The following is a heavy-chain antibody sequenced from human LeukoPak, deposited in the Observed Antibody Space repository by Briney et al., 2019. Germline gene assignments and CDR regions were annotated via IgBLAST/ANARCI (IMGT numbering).Heavy chain of an antibody. J-gene: IGHJ3*02. CDR3: AKDLITRNGVYDAFDI. Sequence: PGGSLRLSCAASAFTFSNYVMSWARQAPGKGLEWVSCIEGDGTETHYADSVKGRFTISRDNSKNTLFLQMNSLRAEDTAVYYCAKDLITRNGVYDAFDIRGQGTVVTVSS. CDR1: AFTFSNYV. D-gene: IGHD1-1*01. V-gene: IGHV3-23*01. CDR2: IEGDGTET.